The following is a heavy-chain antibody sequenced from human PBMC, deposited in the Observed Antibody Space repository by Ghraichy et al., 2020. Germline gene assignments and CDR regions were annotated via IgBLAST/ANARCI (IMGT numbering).Heavy chain of an antibody. CDR3: ARLTGVSAGYYYYYYGMDV. CDR2: IYYSGST. CDR1: GGSISSSSYY. V-gene: IGHV4-39*01. J-gene: IGHJ6*02. Sequence: SETLSLTCTVSGGSISSSSYYWGWIRQPPGKGLEWIGSIYYSGSTYYNPSLKSRVTISVDTSKNQFSLKLSSVTAADTAVYYCARLTGVSAGYYYYYYGMDVWGQGTTVTVSS. D-gene: IGHD7-27*01.